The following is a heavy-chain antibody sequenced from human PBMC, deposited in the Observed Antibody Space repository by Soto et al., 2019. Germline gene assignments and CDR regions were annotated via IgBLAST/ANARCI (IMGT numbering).Heavy chain of an antibody. CDR2: IYYSGST. D-gene: IGHD1-7*01. Sequence: KPSETLSLTCTVSGGSISSYYWSWIRQPPGKGLEWIGYIYYSGSTNYNPSLKSRVTISVDTSKNQFSLKLSSVTAADTAVYYCARGRITGTTYYFDYWGQGTLVTVSS. J-gene: IGHJ4*02. CDR1: GGSISSYY. V-gene: IGHV4-59*01. CDR3: ARGRITGTTYYFDY.